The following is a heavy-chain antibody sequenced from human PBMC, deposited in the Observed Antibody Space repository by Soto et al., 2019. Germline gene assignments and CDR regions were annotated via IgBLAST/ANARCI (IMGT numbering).Heavy chain of an antibody. Sequence: LSLTCTVSGGSISSGGYYWSWSRQHPGKGLEWIGYIYYSGSTYYNPSLKSRVTISVDTSKNQFSLKLSSVTAADTAVYYCARGLVTIWFDPWGQGTLVTVSS. V-gene: IGHV4-31*03. CDR2: IYYSGST. D-gene: IGHD2-21*02. CDR1: GGSISSGGYY. CDR3: ARGLVTIWFDP. J-gene: IGHJ5*02.